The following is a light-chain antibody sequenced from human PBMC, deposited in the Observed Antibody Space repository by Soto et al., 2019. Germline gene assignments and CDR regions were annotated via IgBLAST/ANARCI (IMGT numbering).Light chain of an antibody. Sequence: DIQMTQSPSTLSASVGDRVTITCRASQSISRWLDWYQQKPGKAPRLLIQDAPSLQSGVPSRFSGSGSGTEFTLTTSSLQPDDFATYYCQQHQSYWSFGQGTKVEIK. CDR3: QQHQSYWS. J-gene: IGKJ1*01. CDR1: QSISRW. V-gene: IGKV1-5*01. CDR2: DAP.